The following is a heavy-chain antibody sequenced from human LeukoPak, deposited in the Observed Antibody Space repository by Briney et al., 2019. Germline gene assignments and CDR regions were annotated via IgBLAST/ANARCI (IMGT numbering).Heavy chain of an antibody. CDR3: ARDMWGDGFDI. D-gene: IGHD1-26*01. J-gene: IGHJ3*02. CDR1: GFTFSSFW. V-gene: IGHV3-7*04. Sequence: PGGSLRLSCAASGFTFSSFWMTWVRQAPGKGLEWVANIRQDGSEKYYVDSVEGRFTISGDNAKKSLFLQMNSLRVEDTAVYYCARDMWGDGFDIWGQGTMVTVSS. CDR2: IRQDGSEK.